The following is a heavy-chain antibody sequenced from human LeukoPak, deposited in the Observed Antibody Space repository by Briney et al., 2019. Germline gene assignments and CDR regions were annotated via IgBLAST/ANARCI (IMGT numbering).Heavy chain of an antibody. Sequence: SETLSLTCTVSGGSISSSSYYWGWIRQPPGKGLEWIGSIYYSGSTYYNPSLKSRVTISVDTSKNQFSLKLSSVTAADTAVYYGAREIAAADVYYYYYYMDVWGKGTTVTVSS. CDR2: IYYSGST. J-gene: IGHJ6*03. CDR3: AREIAAADVYYYYYYMDV. D-gene: IGHD6-13*01. V-gene: IGHV4-39*02. CDR1: GGSISSSSYY.